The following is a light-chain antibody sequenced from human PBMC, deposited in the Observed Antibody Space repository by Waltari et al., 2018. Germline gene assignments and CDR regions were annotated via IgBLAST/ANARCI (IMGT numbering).Light chain of an antibody. CDR2: DDT. CDR1: DIAFPS. J-gene: IGLJ3*02. Sequence: SYVLTQPPSVSVAPGQTAKITCGGSDIAFPSVHTDQQKPGQAPVLVVYDDTDRPSGIPERFSGSNSRNAATLTISRVEAGDEADYYCQVWDHGSDGGVFGGGTELIV. V-gene: IGLV3-21*02. CDR3: QVWDHGSDGGV.